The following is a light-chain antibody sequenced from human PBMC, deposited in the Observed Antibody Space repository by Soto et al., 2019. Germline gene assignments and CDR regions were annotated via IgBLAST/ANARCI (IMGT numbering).Light chain of an antibody. CDR3: SSYAGSTKHVV. V-gene: IGLV2-8*01. CDR1: SSDVGGYNY. J-gene: IGLJ2*01. Sequence: QSALTQPPSASGSPGQSVTISCTGTSSDVGGYNYVSWYQQHPGKAPHLMVSEVTKRPPGVPDRFSGSKSGNTASLTVSGRQAEDEADYCCSSYAGSTKHVVFGGGTQLTV. CDR2: EVT.